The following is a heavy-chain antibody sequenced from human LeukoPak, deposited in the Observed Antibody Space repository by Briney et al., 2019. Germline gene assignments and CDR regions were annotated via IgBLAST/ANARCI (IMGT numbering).Heavy chain of an antibody. J-gene: IGHJ4*02. CDR3: ARSPDILTGENFDY. D-gene: IGHD3-9*01. CDR1: GYTFSGYY. Sequence: GASVKVSCKASGYTFSGYYMHWVRQAPGQGPEWMGWINPKSGGTNEARKFHDRVTMTRDTSIRTAYMEVSRLRSDDTAVYYCARSPDILTGENFDYWGQGTLVTVSS. CDR2: INPKSGGT. V-gene: IGHV1-2*02.